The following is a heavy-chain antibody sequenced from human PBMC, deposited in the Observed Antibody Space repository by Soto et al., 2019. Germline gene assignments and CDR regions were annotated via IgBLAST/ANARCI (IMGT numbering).Heavy chain of an antibody. Sequence: QLQLQESGPGLVKPSETLSLTCTVSGGSISSSSYYWGWIRQPPGKGLEWIGSIYYSGSTYYNPSLKSRVPISVDTSKNQFSLKLSSVTAADTAVYYCARNPDGDYVDYWGQGTLVTVSS. CDR3: ARNPDGDYVDY. J-gene: IGHJ4*02. CDR2: IYYSGST. CDR1: GGSISSSSYY. D-gene: IGHD4-17*01. V-gene: IGHV4-39*01.